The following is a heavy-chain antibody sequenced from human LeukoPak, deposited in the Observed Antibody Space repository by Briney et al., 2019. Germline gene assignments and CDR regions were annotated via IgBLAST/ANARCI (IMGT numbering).Heavy chain of an antibody. CDR2: MSSRSSYI. Sequence: GGSLSLSCAASGLTFNSYSVTGVRQAAGEGLEWVSSMSSRSSYIYYAASVKGGFTISRDNSKNTLYLQMNSLRAEDTAVYYCAKGPSVGARPYYFDYWGQGALVTVSS. J-gene: IGHJ4*02. CDR1: GLTFNSYS. V-gene: IGHV3-21*01. CDR3: AKGPSVGARPYYFDY. D-gene: IGHD1-26*01.